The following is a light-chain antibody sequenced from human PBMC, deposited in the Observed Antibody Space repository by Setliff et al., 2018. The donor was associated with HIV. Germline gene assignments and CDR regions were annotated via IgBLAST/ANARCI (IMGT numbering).Light chain of an antibody. CDR2: GVT. J-gene: IGLJ1*01. Sequence: QSVLTQPASVSGSPGQSITISCTGTTNDVGFYNRVSWYQQPPGNAPKLIIYGVTNRPSGVSDRFSGSKSGNSASLTISGLQAEDEADYYCISYTTGATPYVFGTGTKVTVL. CDR3: ISYTTGATPYV. V-gene: IGLV2-14*01. CDR1: TNDVGFYNR.